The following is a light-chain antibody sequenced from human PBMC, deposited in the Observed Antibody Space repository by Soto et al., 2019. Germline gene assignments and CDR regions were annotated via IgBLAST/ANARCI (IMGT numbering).Light chain of an antibody. CDR2: KAS. V-gene: IGKV1-5*03. CDR1: QSISSW. J-gene: IGKJ1*01. Sequence: DIQMTQSPSTLSASVGDRVTITCRASQSISSWLAWYQQKPGKAPNLLIYKASSLESGVPSWFSGSGSGTEFTLTISSLQPDDFATYYCQQYNSYWTFGQGTKVEIK. CDR3: QQYNSYWT.